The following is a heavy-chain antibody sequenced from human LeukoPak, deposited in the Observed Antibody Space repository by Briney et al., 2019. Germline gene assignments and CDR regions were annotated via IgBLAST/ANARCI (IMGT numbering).Heavy chain of an antibody. CDR1: GFTFSSYW. D-gene: IGHD1-26*01. CDR2: INGDGSIE. J-gene: IGHJ4*02. V-gene: IGHV3-7*01. Sequence: GGSLRLSCAASGFTFSSYWMTWVRQAPGKGLEWVSNINGDGSIENYVHSVRDRFSIFRDNAKDALYLQMNSLRVDDTAIYYCARDPIVGDTGGGDYWGQGTLVTVSS. CDR3: ARDPIVGDTGGGDY.